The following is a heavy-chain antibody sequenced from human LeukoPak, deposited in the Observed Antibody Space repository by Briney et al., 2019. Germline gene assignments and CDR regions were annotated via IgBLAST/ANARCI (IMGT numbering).Heavy chain of an antibody. J-gene: IGHJ5*02. CDR2: IRSKAYGGTT. V-gene: IGHV3-49*04. CDR3: TPHYSSSSPNWFDP. CDR1: GFTFGDYA. D-gene: IGHD6-6*01. Sequence: GGSLRLSCTASGFTFGDYAMSWVRQAPGKGLEWVGFIRSKAYGGTTEYAASVKGRFTISRDDSKSIAYLQMNSLKTEDTAVYYCTPHYSSSSPNWFDPWGQGTLVTVSS.